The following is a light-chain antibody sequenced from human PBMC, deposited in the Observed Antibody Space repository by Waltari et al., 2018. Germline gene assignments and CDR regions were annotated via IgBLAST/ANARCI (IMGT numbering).Light chain of an antibody. CDR3: QQCGSSPPT. V-gene: IGKV3-20*01. CDR1: QSVSSTY. J-gene: IGKJ4*01. Sequence: EIVLTQSPGTLSLSPGERATLSCRASQSVSSTYLAWYQQKPGQAPRLLIYDASSRATGIPDRFSGSGSGTDFPLIISRLEPEDFGVYYCQQCGSSPPTFGGWTKVQIK. CDR2: DAS.